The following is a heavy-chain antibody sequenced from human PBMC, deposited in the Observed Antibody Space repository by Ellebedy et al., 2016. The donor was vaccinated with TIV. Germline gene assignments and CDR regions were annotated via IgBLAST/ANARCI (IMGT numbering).Heavy chain of an antibody. CDR1: GFTFSSYG. CDR2: ISYDGSNK. V-gene: IGHV3-30*03. D-gene: IGHD3-22*01. J-gene: IGHJ4*02. CDR3: ARDSYYDPTEKFDY. Sequence: GESLKISCAASGFTFSSYGMHWVRQAPGKGLEWVAVISYDGSNKYYADSVKGRFTISRDNSKNTLYLQMNSLRAEATAVYYCARDSYYDPTEKFDYWGQGTLVTVSS.